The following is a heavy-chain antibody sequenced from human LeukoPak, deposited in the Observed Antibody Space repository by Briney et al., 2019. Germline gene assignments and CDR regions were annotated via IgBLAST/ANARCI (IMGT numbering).Heavy chain of an antibody. Sequence: SETLSLTCTVSGGSISSYYWSWIRQPPGKGLEWIGYIYYSGSTNYNPSLKSRVTISVDTSKNQFSLKLSSVTAANTAVYYCARSDYGDYYDAFDIWGQGTMVTVSS. CDR1: GGSISSYY. D-gene: IGHD4-17*01. CDR2: IYYSGST. V-gene: IGHV4-59*01. J-gene: IGHJ3*02. CDR3: ARSDYGDYYDAFDI.